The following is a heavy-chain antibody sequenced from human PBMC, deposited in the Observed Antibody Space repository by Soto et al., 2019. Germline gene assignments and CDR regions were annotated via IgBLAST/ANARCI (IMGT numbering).Heavy chain of an antibody. CDR3: ARRSSGWYFDY. CDR1: GFTFSSYA. D-gene: IGHD6-19*01. CDR2: ICGSGGST. J-gene: IGHJ4*02. V-gene: IGHV3-23*01. Sequence: EVQLLESGGGLVQPGGSLRLSCAASGFTFSSYAMSWVRQAPGKGLEWVSVICGSGGSTYYADSVKGRFTISRDNSKNTLYVQMNSLRAEDTAVYYCARRSSGWYFDYWGQGTLVTVSS.